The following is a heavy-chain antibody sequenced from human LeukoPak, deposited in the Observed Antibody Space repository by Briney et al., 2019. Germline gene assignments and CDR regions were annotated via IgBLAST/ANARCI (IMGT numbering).Heavy chain of an antibody. CDR1: GYTLTELS. J-gene: IGHJ4*02. CDR3: ATDPIFSGPGPTWY. D-gene: IGHD3-9*01. CDR2: FDPEDGET. Sequence: ASVKVSCKVSGYTLTELSMHWVRQAPGKGLEWMGGFDPEDGETIYAQKFQGRVTMTEDTSTDTAYMELSSLRSEDTAVYYCATDPIFSGPGPTWYWGQGTLVTVSS. V-gene: IGHV1-24*01.